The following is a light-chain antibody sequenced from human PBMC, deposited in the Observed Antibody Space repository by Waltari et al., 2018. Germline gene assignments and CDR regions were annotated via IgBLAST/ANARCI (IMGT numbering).Light chain of an antibody. CDR2: QDS. CDR3: QAWDSSTDVV. CDR1: HLGDKY. Sequence: SYELTQPPSVSVSPGQTASITCSGDHLGDKYACGDQQKPGQSPGLVIYQDSKRPSGIPERFSGSNSGNTATLTISGTQAMDEADYYCQAWDSSTDVVFGGGTKLTVL. V-gene: IGLV3-1*01. J-gene: IGLJ2*01.